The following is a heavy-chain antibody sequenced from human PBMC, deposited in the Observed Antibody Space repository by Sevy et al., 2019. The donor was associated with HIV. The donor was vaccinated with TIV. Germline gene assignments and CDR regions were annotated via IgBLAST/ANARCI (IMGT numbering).Heavy chain of an antibody. J-gene: IGHJ6*02. CDR3: ARDQSSVGSNWDSVAPADYRMDV. D-gene: IGHD2-2*01. CDR2: TYYRSKWFN. Sequence: QSQTLSLTCAISGDSVSSNTAAWNWIRQSPSRGLEWLGRTYYRSKWFNDYAVSVISRISINPDTSKNLFSLQLNSVTPEDTAMYYCARDQSSVGSNWDSVAPADYRMDVWGQGTTVTVSS. CDR1: GDSVSSNTAA. V-gene: IGHV6-1*01.